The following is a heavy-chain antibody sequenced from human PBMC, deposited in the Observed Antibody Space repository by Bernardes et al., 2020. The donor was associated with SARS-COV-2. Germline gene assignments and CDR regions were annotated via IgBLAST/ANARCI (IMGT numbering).Heavy chain of an antibody. D-gene: IGHD6-13*01. CDR2: IYSGGST. CDR1: GFTVSSNY. J-gene: IGHJ4*02. CDR3: ARGYSSSWFAFDS. V-gene: IGHV3-53*01. Sequence: GRSLRLSCSASGFTVSSNYISWVRQAPGKGLEWVSVIYSGGSTYYADSVKGRFTISRDSSKNSLYLQMNSLRVDDTAVYYCARGYSSSWFAFDSWGQGTLVTVSS.